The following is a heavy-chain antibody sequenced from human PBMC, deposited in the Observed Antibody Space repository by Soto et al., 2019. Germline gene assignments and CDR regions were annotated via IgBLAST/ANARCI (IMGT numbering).Heavy chain of an antibody. Sequence: ASVKVSCKASGYTFTGYYMHWVRQAPGQGLEWMGWINPNSGGTNYAQKFQGWVTMTRDTSISTAYMELSRLRSDDTAVYYCARGGSGSYYNWLLDYWGQGTLVTVSS. J-gene: IGHJ4*02. CDR2: INPNSGGT. D-gene: IGHD3-10*01. CDR3: ARGGSGSYYNWLLDY. CDR1: GYTFTGYY. V-gene: IGHV1-2*04.